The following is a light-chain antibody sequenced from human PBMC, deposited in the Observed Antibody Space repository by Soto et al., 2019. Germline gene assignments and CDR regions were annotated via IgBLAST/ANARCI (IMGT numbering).Light chain of an antibody. CDR3: MQGLQTPYT. J-gene: IGKJ2*01. CDR1: QSLLHSNGYNY. Sequence: EIVMTQSPLSLPVTPGEPASISCRSRQSLLHSNGYNYLDWYLQKPEQSPQLLIYLGSNRDSGVPDRISSSGSGTDYTLKISRVEAEDVGVYYCMQGLQTPYTFGQGTKQENK. CDR2: LGS. V-gene: IGKV2-28*01.